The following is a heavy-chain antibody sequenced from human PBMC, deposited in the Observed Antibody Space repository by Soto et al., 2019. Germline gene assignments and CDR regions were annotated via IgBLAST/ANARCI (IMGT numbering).Heavy chain of an antibody. J-gene: IGHJ5*02. V-gene: IGHV3-30-3*01. CDR3: ARDPGTFIAAAQDWFDP. Sequence: QVQLVESGGGVVQPGRSLRLSCAASGFTFSSYAMHWVRQAPGKGLEWVAVISYDGSNKYYADSVKGRFTISRDNSKNTLYRQMNSLRAEDTAVYYCARDPGTFIAAAQDWFDPWGQGTLVTVSS. CDR1: GFTFSSYA. CDR2: ISYDGSNK. D-gene: IGHD6-13*01.